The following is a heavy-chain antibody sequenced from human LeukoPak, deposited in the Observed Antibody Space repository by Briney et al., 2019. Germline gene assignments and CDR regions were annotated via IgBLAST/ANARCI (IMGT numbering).Heavy chain of an antibody. D-gene: IGHD1-26*01. Sequence: GGSLRLSCAASGFTFSSYAMHWVRQAPGKGLEWVAVISYDGSNKYYADSVKGRFTISRDNSKNTLYLQMDSLRAEDTAVYYCARDRVGATRWFDPWGQGTLVTVSS. CDR2: ISYDGSNK. CDR1: GFTFSSYA. CDR3: ARDRVGATRWFDP. J-gene: IGHJ5*02. V-gene: IGHV3-30*04.